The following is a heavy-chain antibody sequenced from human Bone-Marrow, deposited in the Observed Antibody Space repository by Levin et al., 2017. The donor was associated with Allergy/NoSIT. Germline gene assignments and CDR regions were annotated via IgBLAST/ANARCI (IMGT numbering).Heavy chain of an antibody. CDR3: ARGLTSGFGVVFDY. CDR1: GGSISSYY. Sequence: PSETLSLTCTVSGGSISSYYWSWIRQPPGKGLEWIGYIYYSGSTNYNPSLKSRVTISVDTSKNQFSLKLSSVTAADTAVYYCARGLTSGFGVVFDYWGQGTLVTVSS. D-gene: IGHD3-3*01. CDR2: IYYSGST. J-gene: IGHJ4*02. V-gene: IGHV4-59*01.